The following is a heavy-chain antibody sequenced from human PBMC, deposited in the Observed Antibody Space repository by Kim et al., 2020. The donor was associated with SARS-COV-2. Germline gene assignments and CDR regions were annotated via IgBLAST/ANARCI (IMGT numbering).Heavy chain of an antibody. J-gene: IGHJ4*02. Sequence: SVKVSCKASGGTFSSYAISWVRQAPGQGLEWMGGIIPIFGTANYAQKFQGRVTITADESTSTAYMELSSLRSEDTAVYYCASSKFYGLYQPLEFDYWGQGTLVTVSS. CDR1: GGTFSSYA. CDR2: IIPIFGTA. CDR3: ASSKFYGLYQPLEFDY. D-gene: IGHD2-2*01. V-gene: IGHV1-69*13.